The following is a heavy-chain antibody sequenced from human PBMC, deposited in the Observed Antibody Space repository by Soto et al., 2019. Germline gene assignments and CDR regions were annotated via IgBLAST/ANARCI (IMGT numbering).Heavy chain of an antibody. J-gene: IGHJ4*01. V-gene: IGHV3-15*07. CDR2: IKGKIDGGTT. CDR3: TTDSYITIAIVRFDY. D-gene: IGHD3-3*02. Sequence: GGSLRLSCAASGFTFTNAWINWVRQAPGKGLEWVGRIKGKIDGGTTDFAAPVKGRFAISRDDSKNMVYLQMNSLKTEDTAINYCTTDSYITIAIVRFDYWGHGTLVTVSS. CDR1: GFTFTNAW.